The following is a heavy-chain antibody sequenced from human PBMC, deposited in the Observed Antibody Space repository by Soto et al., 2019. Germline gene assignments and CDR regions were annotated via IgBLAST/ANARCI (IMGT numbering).Heavy chain of an antibody. V-gene: IGHV1-18*01. CDR1: GYTFTSYG. D-gene: IGHD3-9*01. CDR3: ARAGGQDYDILTGYYGPYNWFDP. Sequence: QVQLVQSGAEVKKPGASVKVSCKASGYTFTSYGISWVRQAPGQGLEWMGWISAYNGNTNYAQKLQGRVTMTTDTSTSTAYMELQGGRSDDTAVYYCARAGGQDYDILTGYYGPYNWFDPWGQGTLVTVSS. CDR2: ISAYNGNT. J-gene: IGHJ5*02.